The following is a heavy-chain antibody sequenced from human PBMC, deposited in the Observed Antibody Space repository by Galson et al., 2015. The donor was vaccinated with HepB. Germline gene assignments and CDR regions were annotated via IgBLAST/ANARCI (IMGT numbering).Heavy chain of an antibody. V-gene: IGHV1-3*04. J-gene: IGHJ3*02. CDR2: INTGNGNT. D-gene: IGHD3-3*01. CDR1: GYTFTKYA. CDR3: ARDLLFFRRPGAFDI. Sequence: SVKVSCKASGYTFTKYAAHWVRQAPGQRLEWMGWINTGNGNTEYSQKFQGRVTITRDTSASRTYVELPSLKSEDTAVYYCARDLLFFRRPGAFDIWGQGTMVTVSS.